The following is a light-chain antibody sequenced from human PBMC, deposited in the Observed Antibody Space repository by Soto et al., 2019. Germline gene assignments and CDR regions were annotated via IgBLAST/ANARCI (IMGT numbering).Light chain of an antibody. V-gene: IGKV1-5*01. CDR3: QQFAISTT. CDR2: DAS. Sequence: IQMTQSPSTLSASVGDRVTITCRASHNIERWMAWYQQKPGKAPSRLIFDASTLHSGVPSRFSGSGSGTDFTLTISSLQPDDFATYYCQQFAISTTFGQGTKVDIK. J-gene: IGKJ1*01. CDR1: HNIERW.